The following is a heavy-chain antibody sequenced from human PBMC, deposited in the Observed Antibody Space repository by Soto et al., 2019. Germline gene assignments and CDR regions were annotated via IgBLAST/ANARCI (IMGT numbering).Heavy chain of an antibody. J-gene: IGHJ4*02. D-gene: IGHD3-10*01. CDR3: AKSPRGRPSAGVDY. CDR1: GFTFSSYA. V-gene: IGHV3-23*01. CDR2: ISGSGGST. Sequence: GGSLRLSCAASGFTFSSYAMSWVRQAPGKGLEWVSAISGSGGSTYYADSVKGRFTISRDNSKNTLYLQMNSLRAEDTAVYYCAKSPRGRPSAGVDYWGQGTLVTVSS.